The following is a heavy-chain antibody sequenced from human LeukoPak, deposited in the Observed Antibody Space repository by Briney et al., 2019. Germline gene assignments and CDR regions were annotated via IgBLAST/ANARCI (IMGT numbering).Heavy chain of an antibody. Sequence: ASVKVSCKASGYTLTRYFIHWVRQAPGQGLEWMGIINPNGGSTSYSQKFQGRVTMTRDTSTNTVYMELSSLKSEDTAVYYCARDSEDSPSNDRKWVGVRGPYDGMDVWGQGTTVTVSS. CDR3: ARDSEDSPSNDRKWVGVRGPYDGMDV. V-gene: IGHV1-46*01. J-gene: IGHJ6*02. D-gene: IGHD3-10*01. CDR2: INPNGGST. CDR1: GYTLTRYF.